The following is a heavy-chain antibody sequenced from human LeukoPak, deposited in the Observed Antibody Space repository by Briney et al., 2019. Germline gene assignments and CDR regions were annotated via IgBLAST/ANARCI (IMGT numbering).Heavy chain of an antibody. D-gene: IGHD5-12*01. CDR3: AREMGGYPFDY. Sequence: AGGSLRLSCAASGFTSSSYSMNWVRQAPGKGLEWVSSISSSSSYIYYADSVKGRFTISRDNAKNSLYLQMNSLRAEDTAVYYCAREMGGYPFDYWGQGTLVTVSS. CDR1: GFTSSSYS. CDR2: ISSSSSYI. V-gene: IGHV3-21*01. J-gene: IGHJ4*02.